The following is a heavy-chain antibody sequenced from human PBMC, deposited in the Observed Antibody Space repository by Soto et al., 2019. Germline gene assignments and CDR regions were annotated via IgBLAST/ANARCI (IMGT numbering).Heavy chain of an antibody. Sequence: SETLSHTCAVYGGSFIGYYWSWIRQPTGKGLGWIGEINHSGSTNYNPSLKSRVTISVDTSKNQFSLKLSSVTAADTAVYYCTTDHGSWTTTVTTCIGYYWGQGTLVTVSS. CDR3: TTDHGSWTTTVTTCIGYY. J-gene: IGHJ4*02. D-gene: IGHD4-17*01. V-gene: IGHV4-34*01. CDR1: GGSFIGYY. CDR2: INHSGST.